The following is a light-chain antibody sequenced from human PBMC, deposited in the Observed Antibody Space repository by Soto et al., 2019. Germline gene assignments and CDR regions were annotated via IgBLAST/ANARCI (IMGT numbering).Light chain of an antibody. J-gene: IGKJ1*01. CDR1: QSINSY. CDR3: QQSYSSPWT. V-gene: IGKV1-39*01. Sequence: DIKMTQSPSSLSASVGDRVTITCRASQSINSYLNWYQQKPGKAPKFLIYAASSLQSGVPSRFSGSGSGTDFTLTISSLQSEDCATYYCQQSYSSPWTFGQGTKVEI. CDR2: AAS.